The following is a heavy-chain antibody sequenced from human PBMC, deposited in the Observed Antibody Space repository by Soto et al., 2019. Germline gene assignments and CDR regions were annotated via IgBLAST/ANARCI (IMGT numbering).Heavy chain of an antibody. Sequence: PGESLKISCKGSGYSFTSYWIGWVRQMPGKGLEWMGIIYPGDSDTRYSPSFQGQVTISADKSISTAYLQWSSLKASDTAMYYCARDCCSGTTCYEFDYWGQGTQVTVSS. J-gene: IGHJ4*02. CDR1: GYSFTSYW. V-gene: IGHV5-51*01. CDR3: ARDCCSGTTCYEFDY. D-gene: IGHD2-2*01. CDR2: IYPGDSDT.